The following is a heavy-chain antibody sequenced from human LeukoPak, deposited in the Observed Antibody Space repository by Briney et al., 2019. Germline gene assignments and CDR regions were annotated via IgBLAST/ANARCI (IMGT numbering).Heavy chain of an antibody. D-gene: IGHD3-3*01. CDR2: ISGSGGST. CDR3: AKTHDFWSGYNDF. CDR1: GFTFSSYA. J-gene: IGHJ4*02. Sequence: GGSLRLSCAASGFTFSSYAKSWVRQAPGKGLEWVSAISGSGGSTYYADSVKGRFTISRDNSKSTLSLQMNSLRAEDTAVYYCAKTHDFWSGYNDFWGQGTLVTVSS. V-gene: IGHV3-23*01.